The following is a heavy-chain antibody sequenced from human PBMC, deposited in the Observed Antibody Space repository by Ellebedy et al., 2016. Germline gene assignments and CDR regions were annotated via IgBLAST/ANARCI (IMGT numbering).Heavy chain of an antibody. CDR3: ARPFDYGGNSFAFDY. D-gene: IGHD4-23*01. Sequence: SETLSLXXAVYGGSFSGYYWSWIRQPPGKGLEWIGEINHSGSTNYNPSLKSRVTISVDTSKNQFSLKLSSVTAADTAVYYCARPFDYGGNSFAFDYWGQGTLVTVSS. V-gene: IGHV4-34*01. CDR2: INHSGST. J-gene: IGHJ4*02. CDR1: GGSFSGYY.